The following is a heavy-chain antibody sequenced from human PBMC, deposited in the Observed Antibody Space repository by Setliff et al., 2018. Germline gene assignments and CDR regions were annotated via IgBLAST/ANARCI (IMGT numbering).Heavy chain of an antibody. Sequence: GGSLRLSCAASGFTFSSLWMSWVRQAPGRGLEWVANINQDGSAKYYVDSVRGRFTISRDISTNTLFLEIDSLRSEDTGLYYCAREGSIGWSQYFHHWGQGTPVTVSS. J-gene: IGHJ1*01. CDR3: AREGSIGWSQYFHH. CDR1: GFTFSSLW. CDR2: INQDGSAK. V-gene: IGHV3-7*01. D-gene: IGHD6-19*01.